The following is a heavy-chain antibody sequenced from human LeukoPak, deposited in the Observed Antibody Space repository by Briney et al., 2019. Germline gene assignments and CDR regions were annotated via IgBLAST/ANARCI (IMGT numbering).Heavy chain of an antibody. D-gene: IGHD2-2*01. Sequence: GGSLRLSCAASGFTFSSYSMNWVRQAPGKGLEWISYIGISSGNTKCADSVKGRFTISGDKAKNSVYLQMNSLRVEDTAVYYCARDTKYAFDNWGQGTLVTVSS. V-gene: IGHV3-48*01. CDR1: GFTFSSYS. J-gene: IGHJ4*02. CDR2: IGISSGNT. CDR3: ARDTKYAFDN.